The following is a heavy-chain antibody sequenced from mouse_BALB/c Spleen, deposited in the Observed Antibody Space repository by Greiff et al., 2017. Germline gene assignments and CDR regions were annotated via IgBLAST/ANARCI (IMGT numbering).Heavy chain of an antibody. CDR2: IRSKSNNYAT. D-gene: IGHD2-10*01. CDR1: GFTFNTYA. V-gene: IGHV10-1*02. Sequence: DVMLVESGGGLVQPKGSLKLSCAASGFTFNTYAMNWVRQAPGKGLEWVARIRSKSNNYATYYADSVKDRFTISRDDSQSMLYLQMNNLKTEDTAMYYCVRTYYGNYGLFDYWGQGTTLTVSS. CDR3: VRTYYGNYGLFDY. J-gene: IGHJ2*01.